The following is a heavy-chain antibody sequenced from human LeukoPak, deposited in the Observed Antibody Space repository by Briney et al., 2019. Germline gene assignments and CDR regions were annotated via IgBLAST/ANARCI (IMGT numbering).Heavy chain of an antibody. Sequence: GGSLRLSCAASGFTFSSYSMNWVRQAPGKGLEWVSYISHTSSTIYYADSVKGRFTISRDNAKNSLYLQMNSLRSEDTALYYCAKDKYSSSWALDYWGQGTLVTVSS. V-gene: IGHV3-48*01. CDR2: ISHTSSTI. CDR3: AKDKYSSSWALDY. D-gene: IGHD6-13*01. CDR1: GFTFSSYS. J-gene: IGHJ4*02.